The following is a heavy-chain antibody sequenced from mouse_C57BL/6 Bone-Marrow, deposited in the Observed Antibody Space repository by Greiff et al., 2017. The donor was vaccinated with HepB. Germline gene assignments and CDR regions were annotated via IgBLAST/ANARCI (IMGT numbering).Heavy chain of an antibody. CDR1: GFSLTSYG. J-gene: IGHJ1*03. Sequence: QVQLQESGPGLVQPPPSPSIPCSASGFSLTSYGVHWVRQSPGKGLEWLGVIWSGGSTDYNAAFISRLSISKDNSKSQVFFKMNSLQADDTAIYYCARNDPRGYYGSSYWYFDVWGTGTTVTVSS. D-gene: IGHD1-1*01. CDR3: ARNDPRGYYGSSYWYFDV. V-gene: IGHV2-2*01. CDR2: IWSGGST.